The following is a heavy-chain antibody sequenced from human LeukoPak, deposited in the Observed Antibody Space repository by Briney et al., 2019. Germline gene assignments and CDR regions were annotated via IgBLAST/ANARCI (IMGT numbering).Heavy chain of an antibody. Sequence: SETLSLTCTVSGGSISSSSYYWGWIRQPPGKGLEWIGTIYYSGGIYYNPSLKSRVTISIDTSKNQFSLKLSSVTAADTAVYYCARRGAVVGATTLRAFDIWGQGTMVTVSS. V-gene: IGHV4-39*01. J-gene: IGHJ3*02. CDR2: IYYSGGI. CDR3: ARRGAVVGATTLRAFDI. CDR1: GGSISSSSYY. D-gene: IGHD1-26*01.